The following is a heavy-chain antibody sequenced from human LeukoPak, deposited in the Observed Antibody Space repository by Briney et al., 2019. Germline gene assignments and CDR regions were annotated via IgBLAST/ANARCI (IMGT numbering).Heavy chain of an antibody. CDR3: ARVEGDYVAEIDY. CDR2: IYYSGST. J-gene: IGHJ4*02. CDR1: GGSISSYY. Sequence: SETLSLICTVSGGSISSYYWSWIRQPPGKGLEWIGYIYYSGSTNYNPSLKSRVTISVDTSKNQFSLKLSSVTAADTAVYYCARVEGDYVAEIDYWGQGTLVTVSS. V-gene: IGHV4-59*08. D-gene: IGHD4-17*01.